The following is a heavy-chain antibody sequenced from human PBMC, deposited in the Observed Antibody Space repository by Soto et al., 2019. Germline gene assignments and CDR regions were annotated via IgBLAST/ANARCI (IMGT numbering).Heavy chain of an antibody. V-gene: IGHV1-18*01. CDR2: ISAYNGNT. CDR3: AKVPLRYFDWLPDY. Sequence: VKVSCKASGYTFTSYGISWVRQAPGQGLEWMGWISAYNGNTNYAQKLQGRVTMTTDTSTSTAYMELRSLRSDDTAVYYCAKVPLRYFDWLPDYWGQGTLVTVSS. J-gene: IGHJ4*02. CDR1: GYTFTSYG. D-gene: IGHD3-9*01.